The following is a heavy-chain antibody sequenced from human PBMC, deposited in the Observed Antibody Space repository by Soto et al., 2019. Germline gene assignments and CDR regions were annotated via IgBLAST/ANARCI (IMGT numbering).Heavy chain of an antibody. CDR2: ISAYNGNT. CDR1: GYTFTSYG. D-gene: IGHD6-13*01. J-gene: IGHJ6*02. V-gene: IGHV1-18*01. Sequence: QVQLVQSGAEVKKPGASVKVSCKASGYTFTSYGISWVRQAPGQGLEWMGWISAYNGNTNYAQKLQGRATMTTDTSTSTAYMELRSLRSDDTAVYYCARRIRQLLGMYYYGMDVWGQGTTVTVSS. CDR3: ARRIRQLLGMYYYGMDV.